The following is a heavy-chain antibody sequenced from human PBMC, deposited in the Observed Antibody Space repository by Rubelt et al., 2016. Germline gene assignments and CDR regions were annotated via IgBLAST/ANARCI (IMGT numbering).Heavy chain of an antibody. CDR2: IYYSGST. J-gene: IGHJ4*02. D-gene: IGHD5-18*01. CDR3: ASLKQLYYFDY. V-gene: IGHV4-31*03. CDR1: GDSITTTGHY. Sequence: QLQLQESGPELLKPSETLSLTCTVSGDSITTTGHYWGWIRQSPGKGLEWIGYIYYSGSTYYNPSLKSRITISVDTSKNQFSLKLSLVTAADTAVYYCASLKQLYYFDYWGQGTLVTVSS.